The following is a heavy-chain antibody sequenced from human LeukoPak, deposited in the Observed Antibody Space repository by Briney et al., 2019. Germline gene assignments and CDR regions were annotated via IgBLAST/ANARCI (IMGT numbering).Heavy chain of an antibody. V-gene: IGHV3-21*01. CDR3: ASEGGGSSWYDY. Sequence: GGSLRLSCAASGFTFSSYSMNWVRQAPGKGLEWVSSISSSSSYIYYADSVKGRFTISRDNAKNSLYLQMNSLRAEDTAVYYCASEGGGSSWYDYWGQGTLVTVSS. D-gene: IGHD6-13*01. J-gene: IGHJ4*02. CDR1: GFTFSSYS. CDR2: ISSSSSYI.